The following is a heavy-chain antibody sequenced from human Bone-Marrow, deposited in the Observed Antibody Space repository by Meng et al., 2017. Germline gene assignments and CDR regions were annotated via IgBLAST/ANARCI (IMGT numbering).Heavy chain of an antibody. V-gene: IGHV4-59*08. Sequence: VQLQESSAGLGKPSATLSFTCTVSGGSISSYYWSWIRQPPGKGLEWIGYIYYSGSTNYNPSLKSRVTISVDMSKNQFSLKLSSVTAADTAVYYCARGGWSLDYWGQGTLVTVS. CDR2: IYYSGST. D-gene: IGHD2-15*01. CDR1: GGSISSYY. CDR3: ARGGWSLDY. J-gene: IGHJ4*02.